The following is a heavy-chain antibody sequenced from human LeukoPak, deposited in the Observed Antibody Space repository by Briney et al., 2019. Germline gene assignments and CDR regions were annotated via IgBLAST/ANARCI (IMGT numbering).Heavy chain of an antibody. J-gene: IGHJ4*02. CDR3: ARDKYGSGSLFDF. CDR2: IWYDGSNK. CDR1: GFTFTIYA. Sequence: GGSLRLSCAVSGFTFTIYAMSWVRQAPGKGLEWVAVIWYDGSNKYYADSVKGRFTISRDNSKNSLYLQMNSLRAEDTAVYYCARDKYGSGSLFDFWGQGTLVTVSS. D-gene: IGHD3-10*01. V-gene: IGHV3-33*08.